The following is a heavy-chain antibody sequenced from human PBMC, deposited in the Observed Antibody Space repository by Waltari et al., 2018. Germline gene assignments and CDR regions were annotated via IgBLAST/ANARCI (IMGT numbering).Heavy chain of an antibody. CDR1: GFTFSSYG. CDR2: ICYDGSNK. D-gene: IGHD2-15*01. V-gene: IGHV3-33*01. Sequence: QVQLVESGGGVVQPGRSLRLSCAASGFTFSSYGMHWVRQAPGKGLGWVAVICYDGSNKYYADSVKGRFTLSRDNSKNTLYRQMNSLRAEDTAVYYCARDILTSGARYYYGMDVWGQGTTVTVSS. CDR3: ARDILTSGARYYYGMDV. J-gene: IGHJ6*02.